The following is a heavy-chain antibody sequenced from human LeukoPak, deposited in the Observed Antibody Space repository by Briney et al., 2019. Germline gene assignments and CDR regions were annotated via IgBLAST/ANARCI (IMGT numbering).Heavy chain of an antibody. V-gene: IGHV1-69*04. D-gene: IGHD6-19*01. Sequence: GASVKVSCKASGGTFSSYAISWVRQAPGQGLEWMGRIIPILGIANYAQKFQGRVTITADKPTSTAYMELSSLRSEDTAVYYCASDSSGWYKYFQHWGQGTLVTVSS. CDR1: GGTFSSYA. J-gene: IGHJ1*01. CDR3: ASDSSGWYKYFQH. CDR2: IIPILGIA.